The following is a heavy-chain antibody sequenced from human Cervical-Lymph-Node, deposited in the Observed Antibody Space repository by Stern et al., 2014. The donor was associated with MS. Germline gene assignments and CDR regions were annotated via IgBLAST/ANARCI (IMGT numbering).Heavy chain of an antibody. J-gene: IGHJ6*02. Sequence: LVQSGAEVKKPGSSVKVSCKASGGSLSNYGFSWVRQAPGQGLEWLGGVIPLFGTANYAQKFQVRVTLTADNSTSTVYMELSSLTSEDTAVYFCARDSDYENSYAMDVWGQGTTVTVSS. CDR1: GGSLSNYG. D-gene: IGHD5-12*01. CDR3: ARDSDYENSYAMDV. V-gene: IGHV1-69*06. CDR2: VIPLFGTA.